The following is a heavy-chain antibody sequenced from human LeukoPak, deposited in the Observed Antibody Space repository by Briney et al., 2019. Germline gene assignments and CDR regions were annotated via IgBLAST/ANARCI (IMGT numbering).Heavy chain of an antibody. CDR2: IYSGGST. V-gene: IGHV3-66*01. CDR1: GFTVSSNY. CDR3: ARDGGYSSSPY. D-gene: IGHD6-13*01. Sequence: PGGSLRLSCAASGFTVSSNYMSWVRQAPGKGLEWVSVIYSGGSTYYADSVKGRFTISRDNAKSSLYLQMNNLRAEDTAVYYCARDGGYSSSPYWGQGTLVTVSS. J-gene: IGHJ4*02.